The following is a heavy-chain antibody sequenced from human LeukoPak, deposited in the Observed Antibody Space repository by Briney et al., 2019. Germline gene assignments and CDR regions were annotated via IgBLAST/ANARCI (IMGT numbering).Heavy chain of an antibody. CDR1: GGSISSSSYY. CDR3: ARDHRVQYYDSSGSSSYNWFDP. J-gene: IGHJ5*02. V-gene: IGHV4-39*07. D-gene: IGHD3-22*01. CDR2: IYYSGST. Sequence: KSSETLFLTCTVSGGSISSSSYYWGWIRQPPGKGLEWIGSIYYSGSTYYNPSLKSRVTISVDTSKNQFSLKLSSVTAADTAVYYCARDHRVQYYDSSGSSSYNWFDPWGQGTLVTVSS.